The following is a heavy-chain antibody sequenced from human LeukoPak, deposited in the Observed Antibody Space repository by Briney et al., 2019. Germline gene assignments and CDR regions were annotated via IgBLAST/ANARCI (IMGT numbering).Heavy chain of an antibody. CDR3: ARGGYDSSGYCRY. V-gene: IGHV3-30*04. J-gene: IGHJ4*02. Sequence: PGRSLRLSCAASGFTFSSYAMHWVRQAPGKGLEWVAVISYDGSNKYYADSVKGRFTISRDNSKNTLYLQMNSLRAEDTVVYYCARGGYDSSGYCRYWGQGTLVTVSS. CDR2: ISYDGSNK. CDR1: GFTFSSYA. D-gene: IGHD3-22*01.